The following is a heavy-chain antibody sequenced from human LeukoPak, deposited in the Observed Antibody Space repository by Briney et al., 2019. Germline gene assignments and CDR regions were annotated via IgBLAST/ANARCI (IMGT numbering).Heavy chain of an antibody. Sequence: GGSLRLSCAASGFTFGSYWMSWVRQAPGKGLEWVANIKQDGSQKFYVDSVKGRFTLSRDNAKNSLYLQMNSLRAEDTAVYYCARDSDSGSSPPLDYWGQGTLVTVSS. J-gene: IGHJ4*02. V-gene: IGHV3-7*01. CDR3: ARDSDSGSSPPLDY. CDR2: IKQDGSQK. CDR1: GFTFGSYW. D-gene: IGHD6-6*01.